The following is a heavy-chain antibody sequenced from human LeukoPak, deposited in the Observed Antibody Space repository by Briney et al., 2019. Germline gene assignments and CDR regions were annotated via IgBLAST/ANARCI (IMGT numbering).Heavy chain of an antibody. V-gene: IGHV3-21*01. CDR2: ISSSSSYL. Sequence: PGGSLRLSCAASGFTFSSYSMNWVRQAPGKGLEWVSSISSSSSYLYYADSVKGRFTISRDNAKNSLYLQMNSLRAEDTAVYYCARGGLRHNWFDPWGQGTLVTVSS. J-gene: IGHJ5*02. CDR3: ARGGLRHNWFDP. CDR1: GFTFSSYS. D-gene: IGHD3-10*01.